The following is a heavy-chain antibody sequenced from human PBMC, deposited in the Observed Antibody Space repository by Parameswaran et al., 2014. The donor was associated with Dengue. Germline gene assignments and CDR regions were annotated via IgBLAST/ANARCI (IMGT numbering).Heavy chain of an antibody. D-gene: IGHD2-8*01. Sequence: QMPGKGLEWIGSIYYSGSTYYNPSLKSRVTISVDTSKNQFSLKLSSVTAADTAVYYCARQSAGYCTNGVCPNWFDPWGQGTLVTVSS. J-gene: IGHJ5*02. CDR2: IYYSGST. V-gene: IGHV4-39*01. CDR3: ARQSAGYCTNGVCPNWFDP.